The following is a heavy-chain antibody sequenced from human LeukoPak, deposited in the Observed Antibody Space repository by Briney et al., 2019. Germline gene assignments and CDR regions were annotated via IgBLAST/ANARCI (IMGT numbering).Heavy chain of an antibody. CDR1: GFTVRSNY. CDR2: IYSGGST. V-gene: IGHV3-53*04. J-gene: IGHJ6*02. CDR3: ARGNRRVYYYGMDV. Sequence: PGGSLRLSCAASGFTVRSNYMSWVRQAPGKGLEWGSVIYSGGSTYYADSVKGRFTISRHNSKNTLYLQMNSLRAEDTAVYYCARGNRRVYYYGMDVWGQGTTVTVSS.